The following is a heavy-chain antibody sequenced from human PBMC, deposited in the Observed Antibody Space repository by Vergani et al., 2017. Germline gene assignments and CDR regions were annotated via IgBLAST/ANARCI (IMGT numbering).Heavy chain of an antibody. Sequence: QVHLQESGPGLVKPSETLSLTCSVSNYSIGRDYFWGWIRQPPGKGLEWIGSVYHGGSAYYSQSLQSRATIVLHTSSNQFSLRLSPVTAADRAIYFCATRYRSRGKDYGDYFDFWGQGILVTVSS. CDR1: NYSIGRDYF. CDR3: ATRYRSRGKDYGDYFDF. J-gene: IGHJ4*02. V-gene: IGHV4-38-2*02. D-gene: IGHD4/OR15-4a*01. CDR2: VYHGGSA.